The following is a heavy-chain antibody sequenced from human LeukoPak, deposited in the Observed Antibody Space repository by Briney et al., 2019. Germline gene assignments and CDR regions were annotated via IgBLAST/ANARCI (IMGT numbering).Heavy chain of an antibody. Sequence: SETLSLTCTVSGGSISIYWSWIRQPPGKGLEWIGYISYSGSTNYNPSLKSRVTVSVDKSKNQFSLKLSSVTAADTAVYYCARTNYGDYDYWGQGTLVTVSS. J-gene: IGHJ4*02. CDR3: ARTNYGDYDY. V-gene: IGHV4-59*12. D-gene: IGHD4-17*01. CDR1: GGSISIY. CDR2: ISYSGST.